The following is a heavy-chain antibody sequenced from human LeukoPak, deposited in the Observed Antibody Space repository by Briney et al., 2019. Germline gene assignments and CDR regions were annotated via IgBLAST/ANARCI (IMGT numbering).Heavy chain of an antibody. Sequence: GRSLRLSCAASGFTFSSYAMHWVRQAPGKGLEWVVVISYDGSNKYYADSVKGRFTISRDNSKNTLYLQMNSLRAEDTAVYYCARSYDSSGQGAAFDYWGQGTLVTVSS. D-gene: IGHD3-22*01. CDR1: GFTFSSYA. CDR2: ISYDGSNK. J-gene: IGHJ4*02. V-gene: IGHV3-30-3*01. CDR3: ARSYDSSGQGAAFDY.